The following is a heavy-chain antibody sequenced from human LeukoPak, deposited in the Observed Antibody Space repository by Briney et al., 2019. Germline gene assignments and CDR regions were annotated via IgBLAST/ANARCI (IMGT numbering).Heavy chain of an antibody. CDR2: IYSGGST. CDR1: GFTSSSYW. J-gene: IGHJ4*02. CDR3: ARGHQRSYFDY. V-gene: IGHV3-53*01. Sequence: PGGSLRLSCAASGFTSSSYWMSWVRQAPGKGLEWVSVIYSGGSTYYADSVKGRFTISRDNSKNTLYLQMNSLRAEDTAVYYCARGHQRSYFDYWGQGTLVTVSS. D-gene: IGHD6-25*01.